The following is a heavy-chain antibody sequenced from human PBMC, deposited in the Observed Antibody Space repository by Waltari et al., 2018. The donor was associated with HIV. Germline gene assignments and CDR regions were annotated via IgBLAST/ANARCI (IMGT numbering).Heavy chain of an antibody. D-gene: IGHD3-10*01. CDR3: ARDKGLWFGELLGDY. V-gene: IGHV1-18*01. CDR1: GYTFTSYG. CDR2: ISAYNGNT. J-gene: IGHJ4*02. Sequence: QVQLVQSGAEVKKPGASVKVSCKASGYTFTSYGISWVRQAPGQGLEWMGWISAYNGNTNYAQKRQGRVTMTTDTSTSTADMELRSLRSDDTAVYYWARDKGLWFGELLGDYWGQGTLVTVSS.